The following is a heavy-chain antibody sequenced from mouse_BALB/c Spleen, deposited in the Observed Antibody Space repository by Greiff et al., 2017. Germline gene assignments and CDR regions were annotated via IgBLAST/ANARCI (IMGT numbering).Heavy chain of an antibody. Sequence: QVQLQQSGAELVRPGASVTLSCKASGYTFTDYEMHWVKQTPVHGLEWIGAIDPETGGTAYNQKFKGKATLTADKSSSTAYMELRSLTSEDSAVYYCTRELLDYWGQGTTLTVSS. J-gene: IGHJ2*01. CDR1: GYTFTDYE. D-gene: IGHD2-1*01. V-gene: IGHV1-15*01. CDR2: IDPETGGT. CDR3: TRELLDY.